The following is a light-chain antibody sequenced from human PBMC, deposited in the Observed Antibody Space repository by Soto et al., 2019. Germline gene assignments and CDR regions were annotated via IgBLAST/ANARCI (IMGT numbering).Light chain of an antibody. Sequence: QSVLTQPPSVSAAPGQKVTISCSGNSSNIGSNDVSWYQQLPGKAPKLLIYENSQRPSGIPDRFSGSKSGTSATLGITGLQTGDEADYYCGKWDSSLIALFGTGTKVTVL. CDR1: SSNIGSND. V-gene: IGLV1-51*02. J-gene: IGLJ1*01. CDR3: GKWDSSLIAL. CDR2: ENS.